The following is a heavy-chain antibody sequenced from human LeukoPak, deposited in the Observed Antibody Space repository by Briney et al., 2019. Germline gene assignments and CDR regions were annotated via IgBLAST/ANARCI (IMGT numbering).Heavy chain of an antibody. CDR1: GGCFSGYY. V-gene: IGHV4-34*01. CDR3: ARRRYSSGWFNWFDP. D-gene: IGHD6-19*01. CDR2: INHSGST. Sequence: SETLSLTCAVYGGCFSGYYWSWIRQPPGKGLECIGEINHSGSTNYNPSLKSRVTISVDTSKNQFSLKLSSVTAADTAVYYCARRRYSSGWFNWFDPWGQGTLVTVSS. J-gene: IGHJ5*02.